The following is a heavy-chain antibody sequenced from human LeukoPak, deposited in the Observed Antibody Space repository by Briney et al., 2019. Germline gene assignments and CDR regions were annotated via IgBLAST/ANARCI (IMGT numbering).Heavy chain of an antibody. CDR1: GGTFSSYA. CDR3: ARDSGSYLYFDY. CDR2: IIPIFGTA. D-gene: IGHD1-26*01. J-gene: IGHJ4*02. V-gene: IGHV1-69*05. Sequence: SVKVSCKASGGTFSSYAISWVRQAPGQGLEWMGGIIPIFGTANYAQKFQGRVTITTDESTSTAYMELSSLRSEDTAVYYCARDSGSYLYFDYWSQGTLVTVSS.